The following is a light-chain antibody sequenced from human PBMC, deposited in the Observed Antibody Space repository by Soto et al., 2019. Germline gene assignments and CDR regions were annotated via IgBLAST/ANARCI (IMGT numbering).Light chain of an antibody. J-gene: IGKJ1*01. Sequence: DIQMTQSPVSLSASVGDRVTITCRASQNVDTYLNWYQQRTGKAPKLLIHDASSLQSGVSSRFSGRGSGTDFALTINSLQPEDIATIYCQQTYTTPWTFGQGTKVEIK. CDR2: DAS. CDR1: QNVDTY. CDR3: QQTYTTPWT. V-gene: IGKV1-39*01.